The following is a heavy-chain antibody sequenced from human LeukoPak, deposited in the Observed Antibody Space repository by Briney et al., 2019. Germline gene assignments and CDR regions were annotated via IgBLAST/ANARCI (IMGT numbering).Heavy chain of an antibody. D-gene: IGHD2-15*01. Sequence: GGSLRLSCAASGFTFSSYAMNWVRQTPRKGLEWVSYISTSGLTIYYADSVKGRFTITRDNAKNSLYLQMNSLRAEDTAIYYCARAGCSGGSCYKTTFDIWGQGTMVTVSS. CDR3: ARAGCSGGSCYKTTFDI. CDR2: ISTSGLTI. J-gene: IGHJ3*02. CDR1: GFTFSSYA. V-gene: IGHV3-48*03.